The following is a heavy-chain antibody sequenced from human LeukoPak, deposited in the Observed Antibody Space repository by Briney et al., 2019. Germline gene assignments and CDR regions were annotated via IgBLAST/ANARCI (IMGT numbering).Heavy chain of an antibody. CDR3: AREIQDYCSSTSCQSPGYAFDI. CDR1: GGTFSSYA. Sequence: GASVKVSCKASGGTFSSYAISWVRQAPGQGLEWMGGIIPIFGTANYAQKFQGRVTITADESTSTAYMELSSLRSEDTAVYYCAREIQDYCSSTSCQSPGYAFDIWGQGTMVTVSS. J-gene: IGHJ3*02. D-gene: IGHD2-2*01. V-gene: IGHV1-69*13. CDR2: IIPIFGTA.